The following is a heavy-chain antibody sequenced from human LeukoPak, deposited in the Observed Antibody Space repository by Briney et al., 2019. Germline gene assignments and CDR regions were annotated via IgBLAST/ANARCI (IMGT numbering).Heavy chain of an antibody. CDR2: ISDSGGST. CDR1: GFIFSSYI. J-gene: IGHJ1*01. V-gene: IGHV3-23*01. CDR3: AKAGVVVPYFQH. D-gene: IGHD3-22*01. Sequence: GGSLRLSCAASGFIFSSYIMRWVRQAPGKGLQWVSSISDSGGSTYYADSVKGRFTISRDNSKNTLYLQMNSLRAEDTAVYYCAKAGVVVPYFQHWGQGTLVTVSS.